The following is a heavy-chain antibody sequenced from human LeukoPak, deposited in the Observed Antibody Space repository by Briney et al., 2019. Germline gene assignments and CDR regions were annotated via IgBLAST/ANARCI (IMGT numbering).Heavy chain of an antibody. D-gene: IGHD6-6*01. Sequence: SETLSLTCTVSGGSISSYYWSWIRQPAGKGLEWIGRIYTSGSTNCNPSLKSRVTMSVDTSKNQFSLKLSSVTAADTAVYYCASLGEQLVFDYWGQGTLVTVSS. CDR1: GGSISSYY. CDR3: ASLGEQLVFDY. CDR2: IYTSGST. J-gene: IGHJ4*02. V-gene: IGHV4-4*07.